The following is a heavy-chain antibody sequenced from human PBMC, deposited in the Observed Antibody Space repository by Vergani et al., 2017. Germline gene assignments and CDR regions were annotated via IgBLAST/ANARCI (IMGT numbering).Heavy chain of an antibody. CDR3: ARGTPFSGSYYWVDY. J-gene: IGHJ4*02. D-gene: IGHD1-26*01. Sequence: QVQLVESGGGVVQPGRSLRLSCAASGFTFSSYAMQWVRQAPGKGLEWVAVISYDGSNKYYADSVKGRFTISRDNSKNTLYLQMNSLRAEDTAVYYCARGTPFSGSYYWVDYWGQGTLVTVSS. V-gene: IGHV3-30*04. CDR2: ISYDGSNK. CDR1: GFTFSSYA.